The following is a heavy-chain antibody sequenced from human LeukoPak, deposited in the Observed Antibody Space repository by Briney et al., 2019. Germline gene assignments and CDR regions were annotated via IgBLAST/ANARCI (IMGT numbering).Heavy chain of an antibody. J-gene: IGHJ4*02. CDR1: GFTFSIYC. Sequence: GRSLRLSCAASGFTFSIYCMHWVRQAPGKGLEWGAVIWYDGSNKYYADSVKGRFTISRDNSKNTLYLQMNSLRAEDMAVYYCARDRRGSGSLDYWGQGTLVTVSS. V-gene: IGHV3-33*01. D-gene: IGHD3-10*01. CDR3: ARDRRGSGSLDY. CDR2: IWYDGSNK.